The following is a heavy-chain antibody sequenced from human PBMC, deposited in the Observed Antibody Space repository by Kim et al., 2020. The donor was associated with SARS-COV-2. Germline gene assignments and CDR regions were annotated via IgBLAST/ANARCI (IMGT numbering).Heavy chain of an antibody. J-gene: IGHJ4*02. CDR2: INHSGST. V-gene: IGHV4-34*01. Sequence: SETLSLTCAVYGGSFSGYYWSWIRQPPGKGLEWIGEINHSGSTNYNPSLKSRVTISVDTSKNQFSLKLSSVTAADTAVYYCARTSRGYFDYWGQGTLVTVSS. CDR1: GGSFSGYY. D-gene: IGHD3-22*01. CDR3: ARTSRGYFDY.